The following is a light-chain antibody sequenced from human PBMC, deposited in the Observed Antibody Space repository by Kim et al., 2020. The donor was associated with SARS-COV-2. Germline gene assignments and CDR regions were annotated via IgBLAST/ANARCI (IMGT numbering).Light chain of an antibody. Sequence: GETVNISRARSSGRIASNYVQWYQKRPGSSPTTVSYEDNQRPSGVPDRFSGSIDSSSNSASLTISGLKTEDEADYYCQSYDSSSWVFGGWTQLTVL. CDR1: SGRIASNY. CDR2: EDN. CDR3: QSYDSSSWV. J-gene: IGLJ3*02. V-gene: IGLV6-57*01.